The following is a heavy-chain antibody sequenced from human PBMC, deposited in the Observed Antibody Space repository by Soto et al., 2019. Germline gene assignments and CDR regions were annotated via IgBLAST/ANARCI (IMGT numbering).Heavy chain of an antibody. D-gene: IGHD3-16*02. CDR1: GGSISSYY. CDR3: ARDTLKNYVWGRCRPWFDX. CDR2: IYNSGST. Sequence: SETLSLTCTVSGGSISSYYWSWIRQPAGKGLEWILRIYNSGSTNYNPSLKSRVTMSVETSKNKLSLKLSSVTAAETAVYYCARDTLKNYVWGRCRPWFDXWGQGTLVTVSX. J-gene: IGHJ5*02. V-gene: IGHV4-4*07.